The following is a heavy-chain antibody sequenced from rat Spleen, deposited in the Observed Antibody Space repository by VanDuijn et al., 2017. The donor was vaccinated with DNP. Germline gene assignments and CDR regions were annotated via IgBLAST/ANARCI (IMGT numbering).Heavy chain of an antibody. CDR1: GFTFSDYY. CDR3: ASRPPPTRGPFDY. J-gene: IGHJ2*01. V-gene: IGHV5S10*01. Sequence: EVQLVESGGGLVQPGRSLKLSCAASGFTFSDYYMAWVRQAPTKGLEWVATISDDGSSTYYRDSVKGRFTISRDNAKSTLYLQVDSLRSEDTATYYCASRPPPTRGPFDYWGQGVAVTVSS. CDR2: ISDDGSST. D-gene: IGHD1-4*01.